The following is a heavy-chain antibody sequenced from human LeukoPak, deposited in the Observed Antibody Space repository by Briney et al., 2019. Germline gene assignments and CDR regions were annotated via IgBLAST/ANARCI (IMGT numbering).Heavy chain of an antibody. CDR3: VTRSYTSGWPT. J-gene: IGHJ5*02. CDR2: INPNSGGA. V-gene: IGHV1-2*02. Sequence: ASVKVSCKASGNTFIGNYIHWVRHARGQGLEWMGWINPNSGGANYAQRFQGRVTMTRDTSVTTAFLDLDRLTSDDTAVYYCVTRSYTSGWPTWGQGTLVTVSS. D-gene: IGHD6-19*01. CDR1: GNTFIGNY.